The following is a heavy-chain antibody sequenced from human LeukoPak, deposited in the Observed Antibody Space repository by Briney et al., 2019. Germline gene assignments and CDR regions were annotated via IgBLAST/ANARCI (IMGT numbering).Heavy chain of an antibody. CDR1: GFTFSIYS. J-gene: IGHJ4*02. CDR2: ISSSSTYI. CDR3: ARAHNWKYGTFDY. D-gene: IGHD1-7*01. V-gene: IGHV3-21*01. Sequence: PGGSLRLSCAASGFTFSIYSMNWVRQAPGKGLEWVSCISSSSTYIYYADSVKGRFTISRDNAKNSLYLQMNSLRAEDTAVYYCARAHNWKYGTFDYWGQGTLVTVSS.